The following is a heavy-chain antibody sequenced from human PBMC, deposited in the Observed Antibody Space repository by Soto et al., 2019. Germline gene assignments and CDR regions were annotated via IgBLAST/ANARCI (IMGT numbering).Heavy chain of an antibody. CDR3: AAVRAYYYDSSGYPN. V-gene: IGHV1-58*01. D-gene: IGHD3-22*01. J-gene: IGHJ4*02. CDR1: GFTFTSSA. CDR2: IVVGSGNT. Sequence: ASVKVSCKASGFTFTSSAVQWVRQARGQRLEWIGWIVVGSGNTNYAQKFQERVTITRDMSTSTAYMELSSLRSEDTAVYYCAAVRAYYYDSSGYPNWGQGTLVTVSS.